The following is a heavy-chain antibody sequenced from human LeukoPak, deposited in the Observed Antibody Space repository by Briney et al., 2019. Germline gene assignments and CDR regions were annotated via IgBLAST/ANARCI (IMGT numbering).Heavy chain of an antibody. Sequence: GASVKVSCKASGGTFSSYAISWVRQAPGQGLEWMGGIIPIFGTANYAQKFQGRVTITTDESTSTAYMELSSLRSEDTAVYYCAREDGELLFWDYWGQGTLVTVSS. CDR1: GGTFSSYA. CDR2: IIPIFGTA. CDR3: AREDGELLFWDY. V-gene: IGHV1-69*05. J-gene: IGHJ4*02. D-gene: IGHD3-10*01.